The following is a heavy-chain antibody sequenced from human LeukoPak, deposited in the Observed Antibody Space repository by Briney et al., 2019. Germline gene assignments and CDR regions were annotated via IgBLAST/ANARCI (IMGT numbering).Heavy chain of an antibody. Sequence: SETLSLTCTVSGGSIGSSSYYWGWIRPPPGKGLEWIGSMYYSGSTYYNPSLKSRVTISVDTSKNQFSLKLSSVTAADTAVYCCARHKDMRTTLTPFDYWGQGTLVTVSS. CDR3: ARHKDMRTTLTPFDY. CDR1: GGSIGSSSYY. CDR2: MYYSGST. D-gene: IGHD4-17*01. J-gene: IGHJ4*02. V-gene: IGHV4-39*01.